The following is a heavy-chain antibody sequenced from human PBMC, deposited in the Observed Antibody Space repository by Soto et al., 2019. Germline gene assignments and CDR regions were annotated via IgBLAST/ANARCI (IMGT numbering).Heavy chain of an antibody. V-gene: IGHV4-31*03. Sequence: QVQLQESGPGLVKPSQTLSLTCTVSGGSISSGGYYWSWIRQHPGKGLEWIGYIHYSGSTHYNPSLKSRVTISVDTSKNQFSLKLSSVTAADTAVDYCARGYCSSTSCFDPWGQGTLVTVSS. CDR2: IHYSGST. CDR3: ARGYCSSTSCFDP. CDR1: GGSISSGGYY. D-gene: IGHD2-2*01. J-gene: IGHJ5*02.